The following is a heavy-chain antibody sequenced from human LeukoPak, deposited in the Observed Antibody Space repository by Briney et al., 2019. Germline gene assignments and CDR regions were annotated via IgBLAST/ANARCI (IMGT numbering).Heavy chain of an antibody. CDR3: ARAGSVGSVDY. J-gene: IGHJ4*02. CDR1: AFTFSSYW. CDR2: INQGGSEE. D-gene: IGHD5-24*01. Sequence: PGGSLRLSCAASAFTFSSYWMSWVRQAPGKGLEWVANINQGGSEEYYVDSVKGRFTISRDNAKNSLYLQMNSLRAEDTAVYYCARAGSVGSVDYWGQGTLSPSPQ. V-gene: IGHV3-7*05.